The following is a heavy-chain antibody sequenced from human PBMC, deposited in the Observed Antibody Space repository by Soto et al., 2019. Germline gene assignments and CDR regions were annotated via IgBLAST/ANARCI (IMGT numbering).Heavy chain of an antibody. CDR2: IYYSGST. V-gene: IGHV4-30-4*01. Sequence: QVQLQESGPGLVKPSQTLSLTCTVSGGSISSGDYYWSWIRQPPGKGLEWIGYIYYSGSTYYNPSLTXPXTXSXXTSKNQFSLKLSSVTAADTAVYYCARAQGSGFLVSWGQGTLVTVSS. CDR1: GGSISSGDYY. CDR3: ARAQGSGFLVS. D-gene: IGHD3-10*01. J-gene: IGHJ4*02.